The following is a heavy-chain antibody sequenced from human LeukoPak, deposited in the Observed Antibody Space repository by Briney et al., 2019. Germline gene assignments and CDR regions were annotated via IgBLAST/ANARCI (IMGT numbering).Heavy chain of an antibody. D-gene: IGHD6-13*01. CDR2: INPNSGGT. V-gene: IGHV1-2*02. CDR3: ARGLHGYSSTRRADY. J-gene: IGHJ4*02. Sequence: ASVKVSCKASGYTFTSYGISWVRQAPGQGLEWMGWINPNSGGTNYAQKFQGRVTMTRDTSISTAYMELSRLRSDDTAVYYCARGLHGYSSTRRADYWGQGTLVTVSS. CDR1: GYTFTSYG.